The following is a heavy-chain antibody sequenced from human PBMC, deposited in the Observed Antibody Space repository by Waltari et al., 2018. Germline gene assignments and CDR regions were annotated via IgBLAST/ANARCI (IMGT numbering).Heavy chain of an antibody. CDR2: INHSGRT. J-gene: IGHJ4*02. CDR1: GGSFSGYY. D-gene: IGHD6-6*01. V-gene: IGHV4-34*01. CDR3: ARAARPLDY. Sequence: QVQLQQWGAGLLKPSETLSLTCAVYGGSFSGYYWSWIRQPPGKGLEWIGEINHSGRTNYNPSRKSRVTISVDTSKNQFSLKRSSVTAADTAVYYCARAARPLDYWGQGTLVTVSS.